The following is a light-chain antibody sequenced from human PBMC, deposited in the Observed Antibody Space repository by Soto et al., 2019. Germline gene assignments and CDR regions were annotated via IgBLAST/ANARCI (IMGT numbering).Light chain of an antibody. V-gene: IGKV3-20*01. J-gene: IGKJ4*01. Sequence: EVMVTQSAGTLPLSTGERATLSCRASQTVRNNYLACDQHEPGRDPRLLIYDASSRATGIPDRFSGGGSGTDVTRTISRLEPEDFAVYYCQQFSSYTLTLAGRTMV. CDR2: DAS. CDR3: QQFSSYTLT. CDR1: QTVRNNY.